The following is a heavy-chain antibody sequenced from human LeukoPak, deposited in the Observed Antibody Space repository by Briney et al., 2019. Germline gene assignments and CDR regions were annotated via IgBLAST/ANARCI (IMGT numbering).Heavy chain of an antibody. V-gene: IGHV4-39*07. CDR2: IYYSGST. Sequence: SETLSLTCTVSGGSISSSSYYWGWIRQPPGKGLEWIGSIYYSGSTYYNPSLKSRVTISVDRSKNQFSLKLSSVTAADTAVYYCARASVKGYHPNYYYYGMDVWGQGTTVTVSS. CDR1: GGSISSSSYY. D-gene: IGHD5-18*01. J-gene: IGHJ6*02. CDR3: ARASVKGYHPNYYYYGMDV.